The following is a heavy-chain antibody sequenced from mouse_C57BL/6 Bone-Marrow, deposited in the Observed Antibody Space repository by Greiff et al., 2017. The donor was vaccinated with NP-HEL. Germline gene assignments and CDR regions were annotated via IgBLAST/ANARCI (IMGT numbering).Heavy chain of an antibody. CDR1: GFSFNTYA. CDR3: VRQSRKAMDY. V-gene: IGHV10-1*01. J-gene: IGHJ4*01. Sequence: EVMLVESGGGLVQPKGSLKLSCAASGFSFNTYAMNWVRQAPGKGLEWVARIRSKSNNYATYYADSVKDRFTISRDDSESMFYQQMNNLKTEDTAMYYCVRQSRKAMDYWGQGTSVTVSS. CDR2: IRSKSNNYAT.